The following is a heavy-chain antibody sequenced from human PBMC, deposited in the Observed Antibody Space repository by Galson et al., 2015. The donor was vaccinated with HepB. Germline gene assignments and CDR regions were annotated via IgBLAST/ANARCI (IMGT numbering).Heavy chain of an antibody. J-gene: IGHJ4*02. Sequence: SMRLGCAGAGFSFSTYSMNWVRQAPGKGLVWVAYISSSSSDIYYADSVQGRFTISRDSAKNSLYLQMNSLRDEDTAVYYCARGVFRDYVRFDSWGQGALVTVSS. D-gene: IGHD4-17*01. CDR2: ISSSSSDI. V-gene: IGHV3-48*02. CDR1: GFSFSTYS. CDR3: ARGVFRDYVRFDS.